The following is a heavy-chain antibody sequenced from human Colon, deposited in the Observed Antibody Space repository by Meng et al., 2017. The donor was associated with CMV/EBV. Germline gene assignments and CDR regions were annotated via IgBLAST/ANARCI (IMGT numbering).Heavy chain of an antibody. CDR2: IYYSGST. D-gene: IGHD3-3*01. CDR1: GGSISSSSYY. CDR3: ARDPYDFCNGAPF. J-gene: IGHJ1*01. V-gene: IGHV4-39*07. Sequence: GSLRLSCTVSGGSISSSSYYWGWIRQPPGKGLEWIGSIYYSGSTYYNPSLKSRVTISVDTSKNQFSLKLSSVTAADTAVYYCARDPYDFCNGAPFWGRVPLVPFSS.